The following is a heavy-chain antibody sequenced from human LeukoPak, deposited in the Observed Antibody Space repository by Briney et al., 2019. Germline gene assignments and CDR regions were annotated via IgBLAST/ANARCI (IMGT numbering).Heavy chain of an antibody. D-gene: IGHD6-13*01. CDR1: GFTFNNYG. V-gene: IGHV3-23*01. J-gene: IGHJ4*02. Sequence: PGGSPRLSCAASGFTFNNYGLSWVRQAPGKGLEWVSGISGSGGNTYYADSVKGRFTISRDNSKKTLYLQMNSLRAEDTAIYHCAKFIGSSWSGSYFDYWGQGTLVTVSS. CDR3: AKFIGSSWSGSYFDY. CDR2: ISGSGGNT.